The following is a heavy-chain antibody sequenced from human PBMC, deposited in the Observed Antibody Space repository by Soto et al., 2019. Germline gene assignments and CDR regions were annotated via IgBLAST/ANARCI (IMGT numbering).Heavy chain of an antibody. CDR1: GFTFSDYW. D-gene: IGHD1-26*01. CDR2: INPDGSWT. V-gene: IGHV3-74*01. J-gene: IGHJ4*02. Sequence: GGSLRLSCAASGFTFSDYWMHWVRQAPGKGLVWVSRINPDGSWTAYADSVKGRFTISRDNAKNTLDLEMNSLRAEDTAVYFCARDLGGPRDYWGQGTLVTVSS. CDR3: ARDLGGPRDY.